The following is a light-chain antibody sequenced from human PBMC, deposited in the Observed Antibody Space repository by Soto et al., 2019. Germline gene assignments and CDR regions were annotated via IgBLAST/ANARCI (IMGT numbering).Light chain of an antibody. CDR1: SGHSSYA. V-gene: IGLV4-69*01. J-gene: IGLJ3*02. Sequence: VLTQSPSASASLGASVKLTCTLTSGHSSYAIAWHQQQPEKGPRYLMKLNSDGSHNKGDGIPDRFSGSSSGAERYLTISSLQSEDEAIYYCQTWDTGTWVFGGGTQLTVL. CDR2: LNSDGSH. CDR3: QTWDTGTWV.